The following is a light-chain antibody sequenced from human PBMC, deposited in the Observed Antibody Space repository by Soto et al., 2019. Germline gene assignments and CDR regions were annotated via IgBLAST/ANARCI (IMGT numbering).Light chain of an antibody. Sequence: QSALTQPPSASGSAGQSVTISCTGTSTDVGGDNYVSWYQQHPGKAPKLMIYEVSKRPSGVPDRFSGSKSGTTASLTVSGLQAEDEADYYCSSYAGNKIHYIFGTGTKLTVL. CDR2: EVS. CDR3: SSYAGNKIHYI. J-gene: IGLJ1*01. CDR1: STDVGGDNY. V-gene: IGLV2-8*01.